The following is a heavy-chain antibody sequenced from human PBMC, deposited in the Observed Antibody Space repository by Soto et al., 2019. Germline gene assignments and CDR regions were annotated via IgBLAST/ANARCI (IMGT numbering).Heavy chain of an antibody. CDR3: ALSLPIYYYGSGSYSGYFDY. CDR2: IYWDDDK. CDR1: GFSLSTSGVG. J-gene: IGHJ4*02. D-gene: IGHD3-10*01. V-gene: IGHV2-5*02. Sequence: QITLKESGPTLVKPTQTLTLTCTFSGFSLSTSGVGVGWIRQPPGKALEWLALIYWDDDKRYSPSLKSRLTNTKDNSKNQVVLTMTNMDPVDTATYYCALSLPIYYYGSGSYSGYFDYWGQGTLVTVSS.